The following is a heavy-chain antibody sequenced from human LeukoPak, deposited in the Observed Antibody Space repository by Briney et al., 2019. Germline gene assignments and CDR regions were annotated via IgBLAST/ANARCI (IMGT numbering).Heavy chain of an antibody. CDR3: ARTIPGYYAFDL. CDR1: GFTLSSYY. J-gene: IGHJ3*01. V-gene: IGHV3-74*01. Sequence: PGGSLRLSCVASGFTLSSYYMHWVRQVPGKGLVWVSCINGDGSSTKYADSVKGRFTISRDNAKNSLYLQMNSLRAEDTAVYYCARTIPGYYAFDLWGQGTMVTVSS. D-gene: IGHD2-2*02. CDR2: INGDGSST.